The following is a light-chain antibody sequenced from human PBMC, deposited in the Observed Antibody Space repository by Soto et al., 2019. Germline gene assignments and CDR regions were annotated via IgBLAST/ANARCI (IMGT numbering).Light chain of an antibody. CDR1: QSVSRY. CDR3: QQRSNWPIIT. V-gene: IGKV3-11*01. CDR2: DTS. Sequence: EIVLTQSPATLSLSPWERATLSCRASQSVSRYLAWYQQKPGQAPRLLISDTSNRATGIPARFSGSGSGTDFTLTISSLEPEDFAVYYCQQRSNWPIITFGQGTRLEI. J-gene: IGKJ5*01.